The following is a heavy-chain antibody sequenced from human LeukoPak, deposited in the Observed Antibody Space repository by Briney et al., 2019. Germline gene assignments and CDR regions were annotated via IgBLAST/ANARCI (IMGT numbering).Heavy chain of an antibody. CDR2: IKQDGSEK. Sequence: GGSLRLSCAASGFTFGNHGMSWVRQAPGRGLEWVANIKQDGSEKYYVDSVKGRFTVSRDNAKNSLYLQMNSLRAEDTAVYYCARDHTTPGILFDCWGQGTLVTVSS. CDR1: GFTFGNHG. J-gene: IGHJ4*02. D-gene: IGHD1-26*01. V-gene: IGHV3-7*01. CDR3: ARDHTTPGILFDC.